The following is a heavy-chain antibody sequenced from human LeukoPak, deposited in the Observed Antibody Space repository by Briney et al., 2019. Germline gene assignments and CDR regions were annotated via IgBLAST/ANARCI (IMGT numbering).Heavy chain of an antibody. J-gene: IGHJ4*02. CDR2: IYYSGNS. D-gene: IGHD2-2*01. CDR1: GDSFSSSNYF. CDR3: ARHGNVVVDPGDKGFDY. V-gene: IGHV4-39*01. Sequence: SETLSLTCTVSGDSFSSSNYFWVWIRQPPGKGLEWIGTIYYSGNSYYNPSLKSRVTISVDTSKKQFSLKLTSVMAANTAVYYCARHGNVVVDPGDKGFDYWCLGTHVPVSS.